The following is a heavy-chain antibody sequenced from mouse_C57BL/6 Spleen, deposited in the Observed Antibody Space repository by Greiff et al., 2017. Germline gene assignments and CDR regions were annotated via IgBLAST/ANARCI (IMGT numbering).Heavy chain of an antibody. Sequence: QVQLQQPGAELVRPGTSVKLSCKASGYTFTSYWMHWVKQRPGQGLEWIGVIDPSDSYTNYNQKFKGKATLTVDTSSSTAYMQLSSLTAEDSAVDYCARSHYYGSSFDYWGQGTTLTVSS. V-gene: IGHV1-59*01. CDR1: GYTFTSYW. CDR2: IDPSDSYT. J-gene: IGHJ2*01. D-gene: IGHD1-1*01. CDR3: ARSHYYGSSFDY.